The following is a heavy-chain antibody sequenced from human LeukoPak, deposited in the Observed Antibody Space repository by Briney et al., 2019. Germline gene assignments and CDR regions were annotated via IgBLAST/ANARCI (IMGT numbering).Heavy chain of an antibody. V-gene: IGHV3-21*01. D-gene: IGHD1-1*01. Sequence: GGSLRLSCAASGFISSSYAMSWVRQAPGKGLEWVSSINSGSTYTYYTESVKGRFTVSRDNAKNSLFLQMNSLRAEDTAIYYCARSLTTLTYEGYWGQGTLVTVSS. CDR2: INSGSTYT. CDR1: GFISSSYA. J-gene: IGHJ4*02. CDR3: ARSLTTLTYEGY.